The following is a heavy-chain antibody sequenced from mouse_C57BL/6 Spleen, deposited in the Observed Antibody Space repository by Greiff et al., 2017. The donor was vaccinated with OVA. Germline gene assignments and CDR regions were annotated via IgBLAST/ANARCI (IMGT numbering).Heavy chain of an antibody. Sequence: EVKLMESGGGLVQPGGSLSLSCAASGFTFTDYYMSWVRQPPGKALEWLGFIRNKANGYTTEYSASVKGRFTISRDNSQSILYLQMNALRAEDSATYYCARVTGTGVFDYWGQGTTLTVSS. D-gene: IGHD4-1*01. CDR3: ARVTGTGVFDY. V-gene: IGHV7-3*01. CDR1: GFTFTDYY. CDR2: IRNKANGYTT. J-gene: IGHJ2*01.